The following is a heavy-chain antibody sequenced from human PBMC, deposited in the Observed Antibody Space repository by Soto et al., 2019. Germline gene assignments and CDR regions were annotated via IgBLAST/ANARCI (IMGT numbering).Heavy chain of an antibody. Sequence: SGGSLRLSCAASGFTFSSYGRHWVRQAPGKGLEWVAVISYDGSNKYYADSVKGRFTISRDNSKNTLYLQMNSLRAEDTAVYYCAKERDIVVVVAPLDYWGQGTLVTVSS. D-gene: IGHD2-15*01. V-gene: IGHV3-30*18. CDR3: AKERDIVVVVAPLDY. CDR1: GFTFSSYG. CDR2: ISYDGSNK. J-gene: IGHJ4*02.